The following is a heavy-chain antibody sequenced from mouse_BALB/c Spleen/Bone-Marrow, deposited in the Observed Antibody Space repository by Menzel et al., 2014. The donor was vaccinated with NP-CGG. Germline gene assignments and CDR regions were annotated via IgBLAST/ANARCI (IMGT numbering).Heavy chain of an antibody. CDR1: GFTFSSYG. V-gene: IGHV5-6-3*01. D-gene: IGHD2-3*01. CDR3: ARGVDDYSWFAY. CDR2: INRNGGTN. Sequence: EVQRVESGGGLVQPGGSLKLSCTASGFTFSSYGSSWVRQTPDKRLELVATINRNGGTNSYPDSVKGRFTISRDNAKNTLYLQMSSLKSEDTALYYCARGVDDYSWFAYWGQGALVTVSA. J-gene: IGHJ3*01.